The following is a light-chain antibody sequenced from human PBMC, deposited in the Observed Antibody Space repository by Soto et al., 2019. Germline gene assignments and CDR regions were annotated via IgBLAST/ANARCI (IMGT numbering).Light chain of an antibody. J-gene: IGLJ3*02. V-gene: IGLV4-60*03. CDR3: ETWDGYSWV. CDR1: SGRSSYI. Sequence: QPVLTQSSSASASLGSSVKLTCTLSSGRSSYIIAWHQQQPGKAPRFLMNLEGSGSYNKGSGIPDRFSGSSSGADRYLTISNLQSDDEADYYCETWDGYSWVFGGGTKLTVL. CDR2: LEGSGSY.